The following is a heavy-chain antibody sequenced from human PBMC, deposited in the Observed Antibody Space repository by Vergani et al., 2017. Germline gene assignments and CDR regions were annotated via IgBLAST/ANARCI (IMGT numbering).Heavy chain of an antibody. CDR3: ARDSRYYDFWSGYKDDAFDI. D-gene: IGHD3-3*01. J-gene: IGHJ3*02. V-gene: IGHV4-59*01. CDR1: GGSISNYY. CDR2: IYYSGST. Sequence: QVQLQESGPGLVKPSETLSLTCTVSGGSISNYYWSWIRQPPGKGLGWIGYIYYSGSTNYNPSLKSRVTISVDTSKNQFSLKLSSVTAADTAVYYCARDSRYYDFWSGYKDDAFDIWGQGTMVTVSS.